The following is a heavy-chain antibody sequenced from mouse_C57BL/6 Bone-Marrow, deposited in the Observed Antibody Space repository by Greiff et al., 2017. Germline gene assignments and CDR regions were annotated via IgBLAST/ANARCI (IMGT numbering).Heavy chain of an antibody. J-gene: IGHJ3*01. CDR2: INPSSGYT. V-gene: IGHV1-4*01. CDR3: ARWAYGNYVSWFAY. Sequence: QVQLQQSGAELARPGASVKMSCKASGYTFTSYTMHWVKQRPGQGLEWIGYINPSSGYTKYNQKFKDKATLTADKSSSTAYMQLSSLTSDDSAVYYCARWAYGNYVSWFAYWGQGTLVTVSA. CDR1: GYTFTSYT. D-gene: IGHD2-1*01.